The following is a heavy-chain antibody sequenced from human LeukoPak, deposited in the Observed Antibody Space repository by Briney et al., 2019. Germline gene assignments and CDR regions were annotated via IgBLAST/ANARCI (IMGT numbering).Heavy chain of an antibody. J-gene: IGHJ4*02. Sequence: GASVKVSCKASGYTFTSYAMHWVRQAPGQRLEWMGWINAGNGNTKYSQKFQGRVTITRDTSASTAYMELSSLRSEDTAVYYCARIPLKHYYDSSGPFDYWGQGTLVTVSS. D-gene: IGHD3-22*01. CDR1: GYTFTSYA. CDR2: INAGNGNT. CDR3: ARIPLKHYYDSSGPFDY. V-gene: IGHV1-3*01.